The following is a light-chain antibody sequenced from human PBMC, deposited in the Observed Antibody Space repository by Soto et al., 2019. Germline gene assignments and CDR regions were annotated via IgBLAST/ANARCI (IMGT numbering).Light chain of an antibody. CDR2: GAS. CDR3: QQYGSSLPIT. J-gene: IGKJ5*01. CDR1: QSVSSSY. V-gene: IGKV3-20*01. Sequence: IVWTQCPGTLSLSPGERATLSGRASQSVSSSYLAWYQQKPGQAPRLLIYGASSRATGIPDRFSGSGSGTDFTLTISRLEPEDFAVYYCQQYGSSLPITFGQGTRLEIK.